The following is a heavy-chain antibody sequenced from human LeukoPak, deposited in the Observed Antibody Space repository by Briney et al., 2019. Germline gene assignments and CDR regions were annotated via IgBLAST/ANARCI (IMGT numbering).Heavy chain of an antibody. CDR3: ARVGVVIPKGDAFDI. V-gene: IGHV3-48*01. CDR2: ISSSSSTI. J-gene: IGHJ3*02. D-gene: IGHD3-3*01. CDR1: GFTFSIYS. Sequence: PGGSLRLSCAASGFTFSIYSTNWVRQAPGKGLEWLSYISSSSSTINYADSVKGRFTISRDNAKNSLYLQMNSLRAEDTAVYYCARVGVVIPKGDAFDIWGQGTMVTVSS.